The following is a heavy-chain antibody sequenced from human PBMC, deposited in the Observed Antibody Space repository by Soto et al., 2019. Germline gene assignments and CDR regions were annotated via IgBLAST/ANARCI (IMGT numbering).Heavy chain of an antibody. D-gene: IGHD1-26*01. Sequence: ASVKVSCKASGYTFTCYYMHWVRQAPGQGLEWMGWINPNSGGTNYAQKFQGRVTMTRDTSISTAYMELSRLRSDDTAVYYCARDPGNNSGSYPDYWGQGTLVTVSS. CDR2: INPNSGGT. CDR1: GYTFTCYY. J-gene: IGHJ4*02. V-gene: IGHV1-2*02. CDR3: ARDPGNNSGSYPDY.